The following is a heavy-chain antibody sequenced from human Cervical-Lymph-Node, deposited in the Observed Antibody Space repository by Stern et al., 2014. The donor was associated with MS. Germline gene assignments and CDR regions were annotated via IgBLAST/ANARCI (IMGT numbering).Heavy chain of an antibody. D-gene: IGHD3-10*01. Sequence: QVTLKESGPALVQPTETLTLTCTFSGFSLSTSGMCVSWIRQPPGQALECLVRIDWDDDKYSSTSLKTRLTISKDTSKNQVVLIMTNMDPVDTATYYCVRIGHFGSGRGAMDVWGQGTTVTVSS. J-gene: IGHJ6*02. V-gene: IGHV2-70*15. CDR1: GFSLSTSGMC. CDR3: VRIGHFGSGRGAMDV. CDR2: IDWDDDK.